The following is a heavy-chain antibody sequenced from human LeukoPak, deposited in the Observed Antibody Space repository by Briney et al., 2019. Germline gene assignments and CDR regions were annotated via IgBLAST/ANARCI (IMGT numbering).Heavy chain of an antibody. CDR2: IIPIFGTA. J-gene: IGHJ4*02. D-gene: IGHD3-3*01. CDR3: ASRFLEWLSGPGTPPTNFDY. Sequence: GASVKVSCKASGGTFSSYAISWLRQAPGQGLEWRGGIIPIFGTANYAQKFQGRVTITTDESTSTAYMELSSLRSEDTAVYYCASRFLEWLSGPGTPPTNFDYWGQGTLVTVSS. V-gene: IGHV1-69*05. CDR1: GGTFSSYA.